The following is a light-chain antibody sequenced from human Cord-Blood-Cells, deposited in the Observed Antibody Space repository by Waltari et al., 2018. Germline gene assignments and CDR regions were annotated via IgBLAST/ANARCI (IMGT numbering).Light chain of an antibody. CDR2: AAS. Sequence: DIQMTQSPSSLSASVGDRVTITCRASQSISSYLNWYQQKPGKAPKLLINAASSLQSGIPSRLSGSGSGTDFTLTISSLQPEDFATYYCQQSYSTPWTFGQGTKVEIK. V-gene: IGKV1-39*01. CDR1: QSISSY. CDR3: QQSYSTPWT. J-gene: IGKJ1*01.